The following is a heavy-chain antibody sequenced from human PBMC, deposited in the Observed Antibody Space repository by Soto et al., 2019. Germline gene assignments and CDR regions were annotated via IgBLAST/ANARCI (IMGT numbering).Heavy chain of an antibody. Sequence: QVQLVESGGGVVQPGRSLRLSCEASGFTFSNYGMHWVRQAPGKGLEWVAVIASDGRDKKFADSVKGRFTISRDNSRDTLYLQMDSRRPDDTALYYCAKDRAVRAAAYYFDYWGQGTLVTVSS. D-gene: IGHD6-13*01. J-gene: IGHJ4*02. CDR3: AKDRAVRAAAYYFDY. V-gene: IGHV3-30*18. CDR2: IASDGRDK. CDR1: GFTFSNYG.